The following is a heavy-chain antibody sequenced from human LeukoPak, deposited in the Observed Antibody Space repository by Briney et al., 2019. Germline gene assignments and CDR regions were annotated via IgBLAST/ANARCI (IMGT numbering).Heavy chain of an antibody. J-gene: IGHJ6*03. V-gene: IGHV3-23*01. CDR2: ISPSGDST. Sequence: GESLRLSCAASGVTLSRYAVNWVRQAPGRGLEWVSYISPSGDSTVYAESVKGQFTISRDNSKNMLYLQMDSLRAEDTAIYYCVRKVYYYMDVWSKGTTVTVS. CDR3: VRKVYYYMDV. D-gene: IGHD1-14*01. CDR1: GVTLSRYA.